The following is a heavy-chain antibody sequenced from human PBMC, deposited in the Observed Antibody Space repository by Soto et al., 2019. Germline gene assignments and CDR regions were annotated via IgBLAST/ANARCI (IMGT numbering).Heavy chain of an antibody. CDR1: GYKVSTWHNFTSYW. J-gene: IGHJ4*02. CDR2: IYPGDSDT. D-gene: IGHD3-9*01. Sequence: PGESLKISCMGSGYKVSTWHNFTSYWIGWVRQMPGKGLEWMGIIYPGDSDTRYSPSFQGQVTISADKSISTAYLQWSSLKASDTAMYYCARHGVGDILTGQPDYWGQGTLVTVSS. V-gene: IGHV5-51*01. CDR3: ARHGVGDILTGQPDY.